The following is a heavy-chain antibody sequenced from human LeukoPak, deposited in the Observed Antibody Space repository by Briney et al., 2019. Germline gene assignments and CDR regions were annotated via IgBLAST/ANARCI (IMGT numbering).Heavy chain of an antibody. Sequence: ASVKVSCKASGYTFTSYYMHWVRQAPGQGLEWMGIINPSGGSTSYAQKFQGRVTMTRDTSTSTVYMELSSLRSEDTAVYYCARDIEGVVVPAAIGYYYYYMDVWGKGTTVTVSS. CDR2: INPSGGST. D-gene: IGHD2-2*01. CDR3: ARDIEGVVVPAAIGYYYYYMDV. J-gene: IGHJ6*03. V-gene: IGHV1-46*01. CDR1: GYTFTSYY.